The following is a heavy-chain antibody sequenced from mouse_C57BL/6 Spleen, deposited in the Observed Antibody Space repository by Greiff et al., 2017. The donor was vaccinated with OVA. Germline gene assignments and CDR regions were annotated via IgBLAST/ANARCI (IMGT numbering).Heavy chain of an antibody. V-gene: IGHV1-69*01. CDR2: IDPSDSYT. J-gene: IGHJ3*01. D-gene: IGHD2-5*01. Sequence: QVQLQQPGAELVMPGASVKLSCKASGYTFTSYWMHWVKQRPGQGLEWIGEIDPSDSYTNYNQKFKGKSTLTVDKSSSTAYMQLSSLTSEDSAVYYCARRSNYEAWFAYWGQGTLVTVSA. CDR3: ARRSNYEAWFAY. CDR1: GYTFTSYW.